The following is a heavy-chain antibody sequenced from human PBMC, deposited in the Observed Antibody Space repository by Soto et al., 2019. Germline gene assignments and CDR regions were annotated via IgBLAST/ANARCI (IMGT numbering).Heavy chain of an antibody. J-gene: IGHJ3*02. CDR2: ISYDGSNK. D-gene: IGHD1-26*01. CDR3: ARGRYSGSSHAFDI. V-gene: IGHV3-30*04. Sequence: GGSLRLSCAASGFTFSSYAMHWVRQAPGKGLEWGAVISYDGSNKYYADSVKGRFTISRDNSKNTLYLQMNSLRAEDTAVYYCARGRYSGSSHAFDIWGQGTMVTVSS. CDR1: GFTFSSYA.